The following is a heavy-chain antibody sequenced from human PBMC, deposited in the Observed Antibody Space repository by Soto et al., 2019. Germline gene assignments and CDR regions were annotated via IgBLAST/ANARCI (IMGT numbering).Heavy chain of an antibody. CDR3: ARSGQYGDYEY. V-gene: IGHV3-66*01. D-gene: IGHD4-17*01. Sequence: EVQLVESGGGLVQPGGSLRLSCAASGFTVSSNHMSWVRQAPGKGLEWVSVIYSGGSQYYADSVKGRFTISRDNSKNTLYLPMDSLRAEDTAVYYCARSGQYGDYEYWGQGTLVTVSS. J-gene: IGHJ4*02. CDR2: IYSGGSQ. CDR1: GFTVSSNH.